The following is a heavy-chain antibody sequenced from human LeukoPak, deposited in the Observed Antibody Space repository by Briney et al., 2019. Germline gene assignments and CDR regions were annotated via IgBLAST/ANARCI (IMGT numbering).Heavy chain of an antibody. D-gene: IGHD3-3*01. CDR2: IGGSGDDT. V-gene: IGHV3-21*01. J-gene: IGHJ4*02. CDR1: GFTFSSYG. Sequence: PGGSLRLSCAASGFTFSSYGMSWVRQAPGKGLEWVSSIGGSGDDTYYADSVKGRFTISRDNAKNSLYLQMNSLRAEDTAVYYCASYYDFWSGYYTYYFDYWGQGTLVTVSS. CDR3: ASYYDFWSGYYTYYFDY.